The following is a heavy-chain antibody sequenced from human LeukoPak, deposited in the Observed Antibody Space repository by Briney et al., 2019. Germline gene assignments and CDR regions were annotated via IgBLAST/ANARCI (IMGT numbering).Heavy chain of an antibody. CDR2: INPNSGGT. CDR3: ARGRDIVVVPAAPIWPFDY. J-gene: IGHJ4*02. CDR1: GYTFTGYY. D-gene: IGHD2-2*01. Sequence: ASVKVSCKASGYTFTGYYMHWVRQAPGQGLEWMGWINPNSGGTNYAQKFQGWVTMTRDTSISTAYMELSRLRSDDTAVYYCARGRDIVVVPAAPIWPFDYWGQGTLVTVSS. V-gene: IGHV1-2*04.